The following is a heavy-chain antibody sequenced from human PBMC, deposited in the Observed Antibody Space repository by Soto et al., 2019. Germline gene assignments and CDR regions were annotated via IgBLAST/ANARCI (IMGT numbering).Heavy chain of an antibody. Sequence: SETLSLTCTVSGGSISSYYWSWIRQPPGKGLEWIGYIYYSGSTNYNPSLKSRDTISVDTSKNQFSLKLSSVTAADTAVYYCARGGDYYYYYGMDVWGQGTTVTVSS. CDR3: ARGGDYYYYYGMDV. CDR2: IYYSGST. J-gene: IGHJ6*02. D-gene: IGHD3-10*01. V-gene: IGHV4-59*01. CDR1: GGSISSYY.